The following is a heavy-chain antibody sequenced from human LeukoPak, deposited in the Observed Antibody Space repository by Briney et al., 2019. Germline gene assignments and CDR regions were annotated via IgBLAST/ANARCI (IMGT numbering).Heavy chain of an antibody. D-gene: IGHD6-13*01. CDR2: ISSSGSTI. J-gene: IGHJ4*02. CDR1: GFAFSDFY. Sequence: GGSLRLSCVASGFAFSDFYMSWIRQAPGKGLEWVSYISSSGSTIYYADSVKGRFTISRDNAKNSLYLQMNSLRAEDTAVYYCARDLRAAAGTRIDYWGQGTLVTVSS. CDR3: ARDLRAAAGTRIDY. V-gene: IGHV3-11*01.